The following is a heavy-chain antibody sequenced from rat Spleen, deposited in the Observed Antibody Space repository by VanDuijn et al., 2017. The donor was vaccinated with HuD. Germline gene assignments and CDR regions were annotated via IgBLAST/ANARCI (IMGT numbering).Heavy chain of an antibody. J-gene: IGHJ2*01. D-gene: IGHD1-9*01. Sequence: EVQLVESGGGLVQPGRSLKLSCVASGFTFNTSWMTWIRQAPTKGLEWVATISYGDSSGHSSTFYRDSVKGRFTISRDNAKSTLSLQMDSLRSEDTATYYCARRHYGYTDYFDYWGQGVMVTVSS. CDR1: GFTFNTSW. CDR3: ARRHYGYTDYFDY. CDR2: ISYGDSSGHSST. V-gene: IGHV5-29*01.